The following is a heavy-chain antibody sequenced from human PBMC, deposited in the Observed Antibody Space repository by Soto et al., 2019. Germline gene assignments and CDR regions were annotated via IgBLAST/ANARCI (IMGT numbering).Heavy chain of an antibody. CDR1: GFTFDDYA. V-gene: IGHV3-9*01. Sequence: EVQLVESGGGLVQPGRSQRLSCAASGFTFDDYAMHWVRQAPGKGLEWVSGISWNSGSISYAYSVKGRFTISRDNAKNCLYLQMSSLRAEDSALYYCAKDSVIDTWSGYFDWGQGTLVTCSS. CDR3: AKDSVIDTWSGYFD. D-gene: IGHD3-3*01. J-gene: IGHJ4*02. CDR2: ISWNSGSI.